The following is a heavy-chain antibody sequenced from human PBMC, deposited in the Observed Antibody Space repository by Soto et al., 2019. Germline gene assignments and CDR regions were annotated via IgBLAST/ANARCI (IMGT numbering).Heavy chain of an antibody. CDR2: ISGSGSYI. J-gene: IGHJ4*02. CDR3: ARVKLAGRGGFDY. D-gene: IGHD2-15*01. CDR1: GFTFSGYA. V-gene: IGHV3-21*04. Sequence: GGSLRLSCATSGFTFSGYALNWVRQAPGKGLEWVSSISGSGSYIYYADSVEGRFTISRDNAKESVFMEMSSLRAADTAVYYCARVKLAGRGGFDYWGLGTLVTVSS.